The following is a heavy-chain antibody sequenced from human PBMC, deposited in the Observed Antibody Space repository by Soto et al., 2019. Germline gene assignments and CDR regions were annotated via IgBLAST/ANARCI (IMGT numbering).Heavy chain of an antibody. CDR1: GYTFTSYA. J-gene: IGHJ4*02. CDR2: INAGNGNT. V-gene: IGHV1-3*01. D-gene: IGHD3-3*01. Sequence: ASVKVSCKASGYTFTSYAMHWVRQAPGQRLEWMGWINAGNGNTKYSQKFQGRVTITGDTSASTAYMELSSLRSEDTAVYYCAVPRAEYYDFWSGYPGHFDYWGQGTLVTVSS. CDR3: AVPRAEYYDFWSGYPGHFDY.